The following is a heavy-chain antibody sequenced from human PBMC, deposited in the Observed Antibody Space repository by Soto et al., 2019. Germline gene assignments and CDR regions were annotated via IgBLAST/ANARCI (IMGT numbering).Heavy chain of an antibody. Sequence: EVQLLESGGGLVQPGGSLRLSCAASGFTFSTYSMTWVRQAPGKGLEWVLTIRDSGHSTHYADSVRGRFAISRDNSKNTLFLQMNSLRAEDTAVYYCARVKAQILSSGWYGGDDIWGQGTMVTVSS. CDR2: IRDSGHST. V-gene: IGHV3-23*01. J-gene: IGHJ3*02. D-gene: IGHD6-19*01. CDR1: GFTFSTYS. CDR3: ARVKAQILSSGWYGGDDI.